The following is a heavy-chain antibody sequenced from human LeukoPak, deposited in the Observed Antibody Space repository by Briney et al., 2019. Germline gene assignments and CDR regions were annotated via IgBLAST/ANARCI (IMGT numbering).Heavy chain of an antibody. J-gene: IGHJ5*02. D-gene: IGHD3-22*01. CDR1: GFRFSTSA. CDR2: ISVSNGDT. V-gene: IGHV1-18*01. Sequence: ASVKVSCKTSGFRFSTSAISWVRQVPGQGLEWMGWISVSNGDTNYAQNLQGRVTMTTDTSTSTARLELRSLRSDDTAVYYCVRDRARIEVVTTTSNFFDPWGQGTLVTVSS. CDR3: VRDRARIEVVTTTSNFFDP.